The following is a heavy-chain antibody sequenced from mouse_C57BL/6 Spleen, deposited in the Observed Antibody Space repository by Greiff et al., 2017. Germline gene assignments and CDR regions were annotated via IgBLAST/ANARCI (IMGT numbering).Heavy chain of an antibody. J-gene: IGHJ4*01. CDR3: ARHYGSSYGAMDY. D-gene: IGHD1-1*01. CDR1: GYTFTNYW. V-gene: IGHV1-63*01. Sequence: VQLQQSGAELVRPGTSVKMSCKASGYTFTNYWIGWAKQRPGHGLEWIGDIYPGGGYTNYNEKFKGKATLTADKSSSTAYMQFSSLTSEDSAIYYCARHYGSSYGAMDYWGQGTSVTVSS. CDR2: IYPGGGYT.